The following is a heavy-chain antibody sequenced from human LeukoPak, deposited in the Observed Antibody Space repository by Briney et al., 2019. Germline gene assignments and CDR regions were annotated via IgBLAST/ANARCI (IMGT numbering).Heavy chain of an antibody. J-gene: IGHJ4*02. D-gene: IGHD3-22*01. CDR3: ARHGVSRTYYYDSRGPSR. Sequence: GGSLRLSCAASGFTFSSYSMNWVRQAPGKGLEWVSYIISSSSTIYYADSVKGRFTISRDNAKHSMYLQSNSMRAEDTAVFYCARHGVSRTYYYDSRGPSRWRQGTLVTVSS. CDR2: IISSSSTI. CDR1: GFTFSSYS. V-gene: IGHV3-48*04.